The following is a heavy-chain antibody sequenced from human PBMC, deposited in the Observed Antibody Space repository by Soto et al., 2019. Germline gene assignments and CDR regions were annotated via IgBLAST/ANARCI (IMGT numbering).Heavy chain of an antibody. CDR2: IYQSGTT. V-gene: IGHV4-30-2*01. CDR3: ARGGSHRSRGDVDV. Sequence: QVQLQESGSGLVKPSQTLSLTCTVSGGSISGGIYSWSWIRQPPGKGLEWIGYIYQSGTTYYNPSPKRHVTISIGRSKNPFSLRLNSVTAAVTAVYYRARGGSHRSRGDVDVWGQGTTVTVAS. J-gene: IGHJ6*02. D-gene: IGHD3-10*01. CDR1: GGSISGGIYS.